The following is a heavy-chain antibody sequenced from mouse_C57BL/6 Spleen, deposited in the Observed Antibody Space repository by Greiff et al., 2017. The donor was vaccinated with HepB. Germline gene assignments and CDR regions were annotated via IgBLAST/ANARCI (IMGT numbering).Heavy chain of an antibody. CDR3: ARYDYGSSYEYFDV. Sequence: EVKLVESGGGLVKPGGSLKLSCAASGFTFSDYGMHWVRQAPEKGLEWVAYISSGSSTIYYADTVKGRFTISRDNAKNTLFRQMTSRRSEDTSMYYCARYDYGSSYEYFDVWGTGTTVTVSS. CDR2: ISSGSSTI. D-gene: IGHD1-1*01. V-gene: IGHV5-17*01. J-gene: IGHJ1*03. CDR1: GFTFSDYG.